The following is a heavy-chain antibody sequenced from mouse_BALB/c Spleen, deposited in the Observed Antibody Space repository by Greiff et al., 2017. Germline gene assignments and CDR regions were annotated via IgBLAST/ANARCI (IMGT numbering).Heavy chain of an antibody. D-gene: IGHD2-4*01. CDR3: ARGDDYDWFAY. Sequence: EVQVVESGPELVKPGASVKISCKASGYTFTDYNMHWVKQSHGKSLEWIGYIYPYNGGTGYNQKFKSKATLTVDNSSSTAYMELRSLTSEDSAVYYCARGDDYDWFAYWGQGTLVTVSA. CDR2: IYPYNGGT. CDR1: GYTFTDYN. J-gene: IGHJ3*01. V-gene: IGHV1S29*02.